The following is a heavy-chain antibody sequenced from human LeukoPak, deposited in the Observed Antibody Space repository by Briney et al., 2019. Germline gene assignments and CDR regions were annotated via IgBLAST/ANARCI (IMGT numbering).Heavy chain of an antibody. Sequence: SETLSVTCTVSCGSISSGSYYWSWIRQTAGKGLEWFGRIYTSGSTNYNPSLKSRVTISVDTSKNQFSLKLSSVTAADTAVYYCASCSDRDYYYYYMDVWGKGTTVTISS. D-gene: IGHD3-10*02. CDR1: CGSISSGSYY. CDR3: ASCSDRDYYYYYMDV. CDR2: IYTSGST. J-gene: IGHJ6*03. V-gene: IGHV4-61*02.